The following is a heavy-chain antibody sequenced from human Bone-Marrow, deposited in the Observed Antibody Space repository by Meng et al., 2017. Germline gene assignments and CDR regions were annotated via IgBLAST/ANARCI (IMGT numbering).Heavy chain of an antibody. CDR3: ARDEDISAAGKLFGDY. CDR2: ISWNSGSI. Sequence: GGSLRLSCAASGFSFDDYAMHWVRQAPGKGLEWVSGISWNSGSIGYADSVKGRFTISRDNAKNSLYLQMNSLRSDDTAMYYCARDEDISAAGKLFGDYWGQGTLVTVSS. J-gene: IGHJ4*02. CDR1: GFSFDDYA. D-gene: IGHD6-13*01. V-gene: IGHV3-9*01.